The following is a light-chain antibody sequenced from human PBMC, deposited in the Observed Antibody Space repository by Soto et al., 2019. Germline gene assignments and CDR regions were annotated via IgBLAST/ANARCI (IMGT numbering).Light chain of an antibody. CDR1: QSVNSY. J-gene: IGKJ4*01. CDR2: DAS. CDR3: QQRSDFA. Sequence: EIVLTQSQATLSLSPGERATLSCRAGQSVNSYWAWYQQKPGQAPRLIIYDASSRATGIPARFSGSGSGTDFTLTISSLEPEDSAVYYCQQRSDFAFGGGTKVEIK. V-gene: IGKV3-11*01.